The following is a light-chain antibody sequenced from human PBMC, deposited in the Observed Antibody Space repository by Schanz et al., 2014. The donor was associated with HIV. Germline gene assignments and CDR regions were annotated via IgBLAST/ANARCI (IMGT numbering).Light chain of an antibody. CDR1: QGISSY. J-gene: IGKJ2*01. CDR3: QQSYSNPYT. Sequence: AIRITQSPSSLSASTGDRVTITCRASQGISSYLAWYQQKPGKAPKLLIYAASSLQSGVPSRFSGSGSGTDFTLTISSLQPEDFATYYCQQSYSNPYTFGQGTKLEIK. CDR2: AAS. V-gene: IGKV1-8*01.